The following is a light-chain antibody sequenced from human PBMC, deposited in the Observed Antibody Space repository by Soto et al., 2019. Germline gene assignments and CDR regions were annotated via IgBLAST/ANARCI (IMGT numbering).Light chain of an antibody. CDR2: DAY. CDR1: QSVSSN. CDR3: QQYGDSPRS. J-gene: IGKJ1*01. Sequence: IVMKQSPATLSASPGERATLSCRASQSVSSNLAWYQQKPGQAPRLLIYDAYNRATGIPARFSGSGSGTDFTLTISRLEPGDFAVYYCQQYGDSPRSFGQGTKVDIK. V-gene: IGKV3D-15*01.